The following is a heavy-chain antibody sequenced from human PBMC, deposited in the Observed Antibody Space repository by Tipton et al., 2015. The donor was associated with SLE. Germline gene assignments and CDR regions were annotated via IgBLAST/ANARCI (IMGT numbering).Heavy chain of an antibody. D-gene: IGHD3-3*01. CDR2: MYYSGST. Sequence: TLSLTCAVSGASISSGGYSWSWIRQPPGKGLEWIGNMYYSGSTFYNPSLKSRVTISVDTSKNQFSLKLSSVTAADTAVYYCGREYAWSPPQVDPWGQGTLVTVSS. J-gene: IGHJ5*02. V-gene: IGHV4-31*11. CDR3: GREYAWSPPQVDP. CDR1: GASISSGGYS.